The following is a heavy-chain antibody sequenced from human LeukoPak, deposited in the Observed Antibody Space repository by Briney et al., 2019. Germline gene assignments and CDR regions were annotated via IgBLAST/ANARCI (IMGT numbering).Heavy chain of an antibody. D-gene: IGHD2-8*02. CDR2: MSYDGSNK. J-gene: IGHJ4*02. CDR1: GFTFSNYA. Sequence: PGGSLRLSCAASGFTFSNYAMHWVRQAPGKGLEWVAVMSYDGSNKYHADSVKGRFTISRDNSKRTLDLQMNSLRAEDTAVYHCAREEYGGVYFDYWGQGTLVTVSS. V-gene: IGHV3-30-3*01. CDR3: AREEYGGVYFDY.